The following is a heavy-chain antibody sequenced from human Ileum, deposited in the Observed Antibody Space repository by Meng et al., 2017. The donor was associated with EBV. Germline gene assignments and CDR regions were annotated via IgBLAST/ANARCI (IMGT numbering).Heavy chain of an antibody. CDR2: IYHSGST. J-gene: IGHJ4*02. CDR3: ARADKVRFDY. CDR1: GGSMISINW. V-gene: IGHV4-4*02. Sequence: RESGPGLVKPSWTLSLTVGVPGGSMISINWWSWARQPPGKGLEWIGEIYHSGSTNYNPSLKSRVSISVDKSKNQFSLKLSSVTAADTAVYYCARADKVRFDYWGQGTLVTVSS.